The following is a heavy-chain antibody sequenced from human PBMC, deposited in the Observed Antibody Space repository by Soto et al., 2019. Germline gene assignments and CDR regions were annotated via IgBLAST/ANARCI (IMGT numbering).Heavy chain of an antibody. CDR1: GFTFSSYS. J-gene: IGHJ4*02. CDR3: AKFPFEYYYGSGSYYRVFDY. V-gene: IGHV3-23*01. Sequence: GGSLILSCAASGFTFSSYSMSWVRQAPGKGPEWVSAISGSGGSTYYADSVKGRFTISRDNSKNTLYLQMNSLRAEDSAVYYCAKFPFEYYYGSGSYYRVFDYWGQGTLVTVSS. D-gene: IGHD3-10*01. CDR2: ISGSGGST.